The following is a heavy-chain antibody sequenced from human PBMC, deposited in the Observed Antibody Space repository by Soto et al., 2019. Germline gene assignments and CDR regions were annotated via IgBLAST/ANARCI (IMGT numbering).Heavy chain of an antibody. Sequence: SETLSLTCTVSGGSISSSSYYWGWIRQPPGKGLEWIGSIYYSGSTYYNPSLKSRVTISVDTSKNQFSLKLSSVTAADTAVYYCARRLRKYSSASPGYYYYGMDVWGQGTTVTVSS. CDR1: GGSISSSSYY. V-gene: IGHV4-39*01. D-gene: IGHD6-6*01. CDR3: ARRLRKYSSASPGYYYYGMDV. CDR2: IYYSGST. J-gene: IGHJ6*02.